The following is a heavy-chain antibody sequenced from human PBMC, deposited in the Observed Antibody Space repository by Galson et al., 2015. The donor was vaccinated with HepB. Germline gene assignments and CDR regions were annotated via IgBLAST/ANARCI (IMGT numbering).Heavy chain of an antibody. Sequence: TLSLTCTVSGGSISSYYWSWIRQPPGKGLEWIGYIYYSGSTNYNPSLKSRVTISVDTSKNQFSLKLSSVTAADTAVYYCARDSGYSGYDQGTYYYYYGMDVWGQGTTVTVSS. CDR2: IYYSGST. V-gene: IGHV4-59*01. CDR3: ARDSGYSGYDQGTYYYYYGMDV. J-gene: IGHJ6*02. D-gene: IGHD5-12*01. CDR1: GGSISSYY.